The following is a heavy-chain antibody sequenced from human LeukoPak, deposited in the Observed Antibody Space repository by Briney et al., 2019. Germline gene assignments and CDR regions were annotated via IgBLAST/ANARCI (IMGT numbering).Heavy chain of an antibody. CDR1: GFTFSDYY. J-gene: IGHJ3*02. Sequence: GGSLRLSCAASGFTFSDYYMSWIRQAPGKGLEWVSYISSSRSTIYYADSVKGRFTISRDNAKNSLYLQMNSLRAEDTAVYYCATGGSGYTVDAFDIWGQGTMVSVSS. CDR3: ATGGSGYTVDAFDI. V-gene: IGHV3-11*01. D-gene: IGHD3-3*01. CDR2: ISSSRSTI.